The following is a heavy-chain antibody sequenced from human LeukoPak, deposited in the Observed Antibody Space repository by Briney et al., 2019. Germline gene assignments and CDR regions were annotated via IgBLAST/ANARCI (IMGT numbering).Heavy chain of an antibody. Sequence: GGSLTLSCAASGFTFSDYAMSWVRQAPGKGLEWVSTASYYVGKQYHADSVRGRFTVSRDNSRNTVSLQMSSLRVEDTGIYYCAKAGIGADGAGFLCGYWGQGTLVTVSS. CDR3: AKAGIGADGAGFLCGY. CDR1: GFTFSDYA. CDR2: ASYYVGKQ. D-gene: IGHD1-1*01. V-gene: IGHV3-23*01. J-gene: IGHJ4*02.